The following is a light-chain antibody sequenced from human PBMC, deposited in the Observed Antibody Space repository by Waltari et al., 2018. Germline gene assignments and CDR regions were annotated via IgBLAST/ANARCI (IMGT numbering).Light chain of an antibody. Sequence: QSVLTPPPSVSAAPGQKVTISCSGTSSNIGNNYVSWYQHLPGTAPKVLIYDNYKRPSGIPDRFSGSKSGTSATLAITGLQTGDEADYYCGAWDDSLSKVFGGGTKLTVL. CDR1: SSNIGNNY. CDR2: DNY. CDR3: GAWDDSLSKV. V-gene: IGLV1-51*01. J-gene: IGLJ2*01.